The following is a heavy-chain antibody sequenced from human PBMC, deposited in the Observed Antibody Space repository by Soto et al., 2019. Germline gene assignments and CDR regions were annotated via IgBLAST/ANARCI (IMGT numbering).Heavy chain of an antibody. Sequence: EVQLVESGGALVQPGGSLRLSCAASAFTVSTSWMTWVRQDPGEGLEWVATIDEGAGAEYYVDSVKGRFTISSDNDKNLLYLQISSMRADDTAVYYSARDGRSLGFDYWGLGTLVTVSS. J-gene: IGHJ4*01. CDR2: IDEGAGAE. CDR3: ARDGRSLGFDY. V-gene: IGHV3-7*01. D-gene: IGHD1-26*01. CDR1: AFTVSTSW.